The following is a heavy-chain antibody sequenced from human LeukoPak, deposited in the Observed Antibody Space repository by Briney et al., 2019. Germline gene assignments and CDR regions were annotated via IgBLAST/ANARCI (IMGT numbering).Heavy chain of an antibody. CDR2: TYYRSTWYN. CDR3: ARRLTQYDCFDP. J-gene: IGHJ5*02. V-gene: IGHV6-1*01. D-gene: IGHD2-2*01. CDR1: GDSVSSNSVT. Sequence: SQTLSLTCAISGDSVSSNSVTWNWIRQSPSRGLEWLGRTYYRSTWYNDYAVSVRGRITVNPDTSKNQFSLHLNSVSPEDTAVYYCARRLTQYDCFDPWGQGILVTVSS.